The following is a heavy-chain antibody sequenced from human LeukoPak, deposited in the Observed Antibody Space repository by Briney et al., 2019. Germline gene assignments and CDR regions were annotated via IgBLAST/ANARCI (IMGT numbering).Heavy chain of an antibody. CDR1: GFTFSRYA. J-gene: IGHJ4*02. Sequence: GGSLRLSCAASGFTFSRYAMNWVRQAPGKGLEWVSAISGNSGGTYYADSVQGRFTISRDNSKNTLYLQMNSLRAEDTAVYYCARGSQWDLLGSCDYWGQGTLVTVCS. CDR2: ISGNSGGT. V-gene: IGHV3-23*01. CDR3: ARGSQWDLLGSCDY. D-gene: IGHD1-26*01.